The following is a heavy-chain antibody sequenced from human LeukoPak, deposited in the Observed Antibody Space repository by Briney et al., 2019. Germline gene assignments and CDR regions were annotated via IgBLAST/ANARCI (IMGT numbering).Heavy chain of an antibody. CDR3: ARENGYNDFDY. V-gene: IGHV1-18*01. D-gene: IGHD5-24*01. Sequence: ASVKVSCKASGYTFPNYGLSWVRQAPGQGLEWMGWISRYNGNTNYAQKLQGRVTMTTDTATSTAYMELRSLRSDDTAVYYCARENGYNDFDYWGQGTLVTVSS. CDR1: GYTFPNYG. CDR2: ISRYNGNT. J-gene: IGHJ4*02.